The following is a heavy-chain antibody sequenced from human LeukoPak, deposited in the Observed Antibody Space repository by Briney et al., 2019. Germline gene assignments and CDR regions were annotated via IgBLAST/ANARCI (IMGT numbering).Heavy chain of an antibody. CDR3: ARHRTSGWQPINYFDY. D-gene: IGHD6-19*01. CDR1: GGSISSAGYY. V-gene: IGHV4-61*02. CDR2: IYSSGST. J-gene: IGHJ4*02. Sequence: SETLSLTCTVSGGSISSAGYYWSWIRQPAGKGLEWIGRIYSSGSTHYNPSLKSRVTISVDTSKNQFSLKLSSVTAADTAVYYCARHRTSGWQPINYFDYWGQGTLVTVSS.